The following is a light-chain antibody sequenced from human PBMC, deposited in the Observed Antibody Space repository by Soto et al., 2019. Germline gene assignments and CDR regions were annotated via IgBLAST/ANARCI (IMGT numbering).Light chain of an antibody. CDR1: QSISSY. J-gene: IGKJ4*01. CDR3: QQSYSTPLT. V-gene: IGKV1-39*01. Sequence: DIQMPQSPSSLSASVGDSFPITCRASQSISSYLNWYQQKPGKAPKLLIYAASSLQSGVPSRFSGSGSGTDFTLTISSLQPEDFATYYCQQSYSTPLTFGGGTKVDIK. CDR2: AAS.